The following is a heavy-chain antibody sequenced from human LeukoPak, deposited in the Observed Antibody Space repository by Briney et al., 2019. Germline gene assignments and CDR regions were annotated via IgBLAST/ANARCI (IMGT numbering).Heavy chain of an antibody. V-gene: IGHV1-2*02. J-gene: IGHJ4*02. D-gene: IGHD2-2*01. Sequence: ASLNVSFKASGYTFTDYYMHWVRQAPGQGLEWMGWINVNRGGTNHAQRFQDRVTMTRDTSITTAYMELNRLKSDDTAVYYCARRYCSSTSCYYFDYWGQGTLVTVSS. CDR3: ARRYCSSTSCYYFDY. CDR1: GYTFTDYY. CDR2: INVNRGGT.